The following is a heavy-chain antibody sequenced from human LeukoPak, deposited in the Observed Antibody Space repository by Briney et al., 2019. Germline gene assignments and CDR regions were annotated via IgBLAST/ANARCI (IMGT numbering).Heavy chain of an antibody. CDR2: ISSSGSTI. CDR1: GFTFSDYY. D-gene: IGHD1-7*01. CDR3: ARVPGTTVDYYYYYYMDV. Sequence: PGGSLRLSCAASGFTFSDYYMSWIRQAPGEGLEWVSYISSSGSTIYYADSVKGRFTISRDNAKNSLYLQMNSLRAEDTAVYYCARVPGTTVDYYYYYYMDVWGKGTTVTVSS. J-gene: IGHJ6*03. V-gene: IGHV3-11*01.